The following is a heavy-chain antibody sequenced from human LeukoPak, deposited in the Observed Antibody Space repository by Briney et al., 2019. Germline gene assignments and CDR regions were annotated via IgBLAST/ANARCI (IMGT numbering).Heavy chain of an antibody. V-gene: IGHV4-34*01. CDR1: GGSFSGYY. Sequence: PSETLSLTCAVYGGSFSGYYWSWIRQPLGKGLEWIGEINHSGSTNYNPSLKSRVTISVDTSKNQFSLKLSSVTAADTAVYYCASPERGYSYGPFDYWGQGTLVTVSS. D-gene: IGHD5-18*01. CDR2: INHSGST. J-gene: IGHJ4*02. CDR3: ASPERGYSYGPFDY.